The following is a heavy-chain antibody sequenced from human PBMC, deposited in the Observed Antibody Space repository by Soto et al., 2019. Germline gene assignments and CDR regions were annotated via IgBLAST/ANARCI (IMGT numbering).Heavy chain of an antibody. Sequence: SETLSLTCIVSGGSISSYYWSWIRQPPGKGLEWIGYIYYSGTTNYSPSLKSRVTISVDTSKNQFSLKLSSVTAADTAVYYCAGRGPPNYFDYWGQGTLVTVSS. CDR1: GGSISSYY. CDR3: AGRGPPNYFDY. CDR2: IYYSGTT. J-gene: IGHJ4*02. D-gene: IGHD6-25*01. V-gene: IGHV4-59*01.